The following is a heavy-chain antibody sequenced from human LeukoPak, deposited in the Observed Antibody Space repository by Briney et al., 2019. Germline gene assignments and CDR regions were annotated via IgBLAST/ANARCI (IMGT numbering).Heavy chain of an antibody. V-gene: IGHV3-30-3*01. CDR2: ISFDGSNK. Sequence: PGTSLRLSCAVSGFTFSGYTMDWVRQAPGKGLEWVAVISFDGSNKYYEDSVKGRFTISRDNSKNTLYLQMNSLRPDDTAIYYCARDTLWEWGQGTLVTVSS. D-gene: IGHD1-26*01. J-gene: IGHJ4*02. CDR1: GFTFSGYT. CDR3: ARDTLWE.